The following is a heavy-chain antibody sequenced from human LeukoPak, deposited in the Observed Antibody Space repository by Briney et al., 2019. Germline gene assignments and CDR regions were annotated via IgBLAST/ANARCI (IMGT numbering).Heavy chain of an antibody. V-gene: IGHV3-20*01. CDR3: ARVGYYYDRSGYLPLGY. J-gene: IGHJ4*02. Sequence: PGGSLRLSCAASGFTFDVYGMSWVRQAPGKGLEWVSGINWNGSSTGYADSVKGRFAISRDNAKNSLYLQMNSLRAEDTALYHCARVGYYYDRSGYLPLGYWGQGTLVTVSS. CDR2: INWNGSST. D-gene: IGHD3-22*01. CDR1: GFTFDVYG.